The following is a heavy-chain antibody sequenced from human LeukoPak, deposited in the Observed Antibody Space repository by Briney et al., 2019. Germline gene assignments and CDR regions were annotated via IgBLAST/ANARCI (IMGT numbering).Heavy chain of an antibody. CDR3: AGYGGSYPYYMDV. D-gene: IGHD1-26*01. J-gene: IGHJ6*03. Sequence: PGGSPRHSCAASGFTVSTNYMTWIRQAPGKGLEWVSVMYTLGNTNYADSVRGRFTISRDNSKNTLYLQMNSLRAEDTAVYYCAGYGGSYPYYMDVWGKGTTVTISS. CDR1: GFTVSTNY. V-gene: IGHV3-66*01. CDR2: MYTLGNT.